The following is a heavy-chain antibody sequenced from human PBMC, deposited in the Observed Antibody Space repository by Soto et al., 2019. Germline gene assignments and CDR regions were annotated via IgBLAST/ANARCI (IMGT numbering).Heavy chain of an antibody. V-gene: IGHV4-59*01. CDR1: GGYINSYY. CDR2: IYYSGST. J-gene: IGHJ6*01. D-gene: IGHD4-17*01. Sequence: SETLSLTCTVSGGYINSYYWNWIRQPPGKGLEWIGYIYYSGSTNYNPSLKSRVVISVDTSKNQFSLKLRSVTAADTAMYYCAKNDDHGSSYHGMDVWGRGTTVTVSS. CDR3: AKNDDHGSSYHGMDV.